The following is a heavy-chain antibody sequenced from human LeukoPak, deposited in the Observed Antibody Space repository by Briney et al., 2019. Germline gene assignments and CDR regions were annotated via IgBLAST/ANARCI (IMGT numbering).Heavy chain of an antibody. D-gene: IGHD3-10*01. CDR3: AKDSSGSYYLGAFDI. CDR1: GYTFTGYY. V-gene: IGHV1-2*02. J-gene: IGHJ3*02. Sequence: ASVKVSCKASGYTFTGYYMHWVRQAPGQGLEWMGWINPNSGGTNYAQKFQGRVTMTRDTPISTAYMELSRLRSDDTAVYYCAKDSSGSYYLGAFDIWGQGTMVTVSS. CDR2: INPNSGGT.